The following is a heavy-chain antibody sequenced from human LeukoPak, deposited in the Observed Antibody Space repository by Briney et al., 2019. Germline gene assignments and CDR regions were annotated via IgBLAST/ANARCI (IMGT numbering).Heavy chain of an antibody. CDR1: GFSFSSYA. Sequence: GGSLRLSCAASGFSFSSYAMHWVRQAPGKGLEWVAFIRYDGSNKYYADSVKGRFTISRDNSKNTLYVQMNSLRAEDTAVYYCAKDFRGYSGWIDYWGQGTLVTVSS. CDR3: AKDFRGYSGWIDY. D-gene: IGHD5-12*01. J-gene: IGHJ4*02. V-gene: IGHV3-30*02. CDR2: IRYDGSNK.